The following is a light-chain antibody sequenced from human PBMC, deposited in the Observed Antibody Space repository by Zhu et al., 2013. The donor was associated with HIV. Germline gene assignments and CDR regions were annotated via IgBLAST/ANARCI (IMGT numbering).Light chain of an antibody. CDR3: QEYNNWPPVT. Sequence: EIVMTQFPVTLSLSPGERATLSCRASQNINSNLAWYQQKPGQAPRLLIYHASTRATGIPARFSGRGSGTEFTLIISSLQSEDSAVYLCQEYNNWPPVTFGEGTRGGDQT. CDR1: QNINSN. J-gene: IGKJ4*01. V-gene: IGKV3-15*01. CDR2: HAS.